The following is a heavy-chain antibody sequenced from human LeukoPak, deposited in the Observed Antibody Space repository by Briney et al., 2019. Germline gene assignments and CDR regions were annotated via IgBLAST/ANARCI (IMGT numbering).Heavy chain of an antibody. CDR1: GGSISSSSYY. Sequence: SETLSLTCTVSGGSISSSSYYWGWIRQPPGKGLEWIGSIYYSGSTYYNPSLKSRVTISVDTSENQFSLKLSSVTAADTAVYYCARATVGGDYFDYWGQGTLVTVSS. D-gene: IGHD4-23*01. CDR3: ARATVGGDYFDY. CDR2: IYYSGST. J-gene: IGHJ4*02. V-gene: IGHV4-39*01.